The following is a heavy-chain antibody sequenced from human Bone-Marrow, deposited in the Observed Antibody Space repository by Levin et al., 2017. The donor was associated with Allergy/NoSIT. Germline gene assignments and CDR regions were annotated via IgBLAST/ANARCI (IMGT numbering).Heavy chain of an antibody. CDR1: GCSISSNSW. V-gene: IGHV4-4*02. CDR2: ICHDGST. D-gene: IGHD4/OR15-4a*01. CDR3: ASKRYGDEEWWFDT. Sequence: PSETLSLTCAVSGCSISSNSWWSWVRQSPGKGLEWIGEICHDGSTNYNPSLKSRVTVSLDKSKNQFSLKLSSVTAADTAVYYCASKRYGDEEWWFDTWGHGTLVTVSS. J-gene: IGHJ5*01.